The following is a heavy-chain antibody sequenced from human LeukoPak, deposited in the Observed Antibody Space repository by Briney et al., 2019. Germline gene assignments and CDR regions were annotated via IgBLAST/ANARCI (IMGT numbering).Heavy chain of an antibody. CDR2: IYYSGST. J-gene: IGHJ6*03. D-gene: IGHD5-18*01. CDR1: GGFISSYY. CDR3: ARTTEGGYTYDYFYYYYMDV. Sequence: SETLSLTCTVSGGFISSYYWSWIRQPPGKGLEWIGYIYYSGSTNYNPSLKSRVTISVDSSKNQFSLKLSSVTAADTAVYYCARTTEGGYTYDYFYYYYMDVWGKGTTVTISS. V-gene: IGHV4-59*01.